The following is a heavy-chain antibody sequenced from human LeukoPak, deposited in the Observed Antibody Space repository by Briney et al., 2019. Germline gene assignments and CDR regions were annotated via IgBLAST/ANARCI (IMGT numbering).Heavy chain of an antibody. Sequence: PSETLSLTCTVSGGSISSYYWSWIRQPPGKGLEWIGYIRNSGSTNYNPSLKSRVTISVDRSKNQFSLKLSSVSAADTAVYYCARLTGYSSESWFDPWGQGILVTVSS. CDR1: GGSISSYY. CDR3: ARLTGYSSESWFDP. CDR2: IRNSGST. V-gene: IGHV4-59*01. J-gene: IGHJ5*02. D-gene: IGHD3-9*01.